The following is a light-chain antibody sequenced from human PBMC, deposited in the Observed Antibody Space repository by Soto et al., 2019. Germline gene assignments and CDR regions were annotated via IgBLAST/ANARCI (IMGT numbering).Light chain of an antibody. Sequence: EFVFTQSPGTLSLSPGERATLSCRASQTVRNNYLAWYQQKPGQAPRLLIYDASSRATGIPDRFSGGGSGTDFTLTISXLEPEDFAVYYCQQFSSYPLTFGGGTKVDIK. CDR1: QTVRNNY. J-gene: IGKJ4*01. V-gene: IGKV3-20*01. CDR3: QQFSSYPLT. CDR2: DAS.